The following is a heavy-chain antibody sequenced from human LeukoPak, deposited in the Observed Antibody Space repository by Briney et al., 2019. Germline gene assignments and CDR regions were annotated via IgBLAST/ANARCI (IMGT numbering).Heavy chain of an antibody. CDR3: LYRGDRSGRGYFDY. D-gene: IGHD6-19*01. V-gene: IGHV1-2*02. CDR1: GYTFTGYY. J-gene: IGHJ4*02. CDR2: INPNSGGT. Sequence: ASVKVSCKASGYTFTGYYLHWVRQAPGQGLEWMGWINPNSGGTYYAQKFQGRVTMTRDTSISTAYMELSRLRSDDTAVYYCLYRGDRSGRGYFDYWGQGTLVTVSS.